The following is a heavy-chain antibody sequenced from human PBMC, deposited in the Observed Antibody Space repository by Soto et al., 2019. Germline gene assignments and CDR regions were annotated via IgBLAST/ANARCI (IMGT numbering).Heavy chain of an antibody. CDR1: GGTFSRYA. CDR3: ARSHIVVALGEA. Sequence: SVKVSCKASGGTFSRYAISWVREAPGQGLEWMGGIIPIFGTANYAQKFQGRVTITADESTSTAYMELSSLRSEDTAVYYCARSHIVVALGEAWGQGTLVTVSS. D-gene: IGHD3-22*01. CDR2: IIPIFGTA. J-gene: IGHJ4*02. V-gene: IGHV1-69*13.